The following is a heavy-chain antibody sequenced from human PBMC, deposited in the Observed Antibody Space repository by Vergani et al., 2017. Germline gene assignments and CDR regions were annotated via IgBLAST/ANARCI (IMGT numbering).Heavy chain of an antibody. CDR3: AKYLRDSTDGLPDS. D-gene: IGHD2-21*02. CDR2: ISGSATGGVT. J-gene: IGHJ4*02. CDR1: GLVFSDYT. Sequence: EVQLVESGGDLAQPGGSLTLSCVAYGLVFSDYTMSWVRQAPGRGLEWVSIISGSATGGVTYVADSVKGRFTIFRDNSKDILYLQMDSLRSEDTALYYCAKYLRDSTDGLPDSWGPGTLVIVSS. V-gene: IGHV3-23*04.